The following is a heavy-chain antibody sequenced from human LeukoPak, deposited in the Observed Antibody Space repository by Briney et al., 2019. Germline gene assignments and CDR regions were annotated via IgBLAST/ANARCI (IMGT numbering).Heavy chain of an antibody. J-gene: IGHJ4*02. V-gene: IGHV3-23*01. D-gene: IGHD3-22*01. CDR3: AKFPLASYYYDSSSIGYYFDY. CDR2: ISGSGGST. Sequence: GGSLRLSCAASGFTFSSYAMSWVRQAPGKGLEWVSAISGSGGSTYYADSMKGRFTISRDNSKNTLYLQMNSLRAEDTAVYYCAKFPLASYYYDSSSIGYYFDYWGQGTLVTVSS. CDR1: GFTFSSYA.